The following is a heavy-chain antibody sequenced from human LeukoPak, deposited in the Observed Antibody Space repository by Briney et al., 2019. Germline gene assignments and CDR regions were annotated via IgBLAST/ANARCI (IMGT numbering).Heavy chain of an antibody. CDR2: IYYSGST. CDR1: GGSISSYY. Sequence: PSETLSLTCTVSGGSISSYYWSWIRQPPGKGLEWIGYIYYSGSTNYNPSLKSRVTISVDTSKNQFSLKLSSVTAADTAVYYCARSELLDEDTAMVMFDYWGQGTLVTVSS. CDR3: ARSELLDEDTAMVMFDY. J-gene: IGHJ4*02. D-gene: IGHD5-18*01. V-gene: IGHV4-59*08.